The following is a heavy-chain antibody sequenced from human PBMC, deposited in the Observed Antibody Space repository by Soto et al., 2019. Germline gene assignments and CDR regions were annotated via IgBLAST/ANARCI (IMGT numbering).Heavy chain of an antibody. V-gene: IGHV5-10-1*01. J-gene: IGHJ5*02. CDR3: GRVKVDKAEGWFDP. CDR2: IDPSDSYA. CDR1: GYSFTTYW. Sequence: GESLKISCKGSGYSFTTYWITWVRQVPGKGLEWMGRIDPSDSYANYSPSFQGHVTMSADKSISTAYLQWSSLKASDTAMYYCGRVKVDKAEGWFDPWGQGTLVTVSS. D-gene: IGHD5-12*01.